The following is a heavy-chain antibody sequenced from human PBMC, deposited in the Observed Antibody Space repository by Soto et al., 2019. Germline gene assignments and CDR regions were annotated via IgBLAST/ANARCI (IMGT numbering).Heavy chain of an antibody. V-gene: IGHV3-23*01. J-gene: IGHJ6*02. Sequence: PGGSLRLPSAVSEFNFSNYGMSRVIQAPGQGLEWVSAISGSGGSTCYADSVKGRFTISRDNSKNTLYLQMNSLRAEDTAVYYCAKDPRSVVERSVYGMDVWGQGTTVTVSS. D-gene: IGHD2-21*01. CDR2: ISGSGGST. CDR3: AKDPRSVVERSVYGMDV. CDR1: EFNFSNYG.